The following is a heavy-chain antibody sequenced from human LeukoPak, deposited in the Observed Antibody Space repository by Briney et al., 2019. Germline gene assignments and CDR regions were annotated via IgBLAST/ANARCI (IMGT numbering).Heavy chain of an antibody. CDR1: GYTFTSNY. V-gene: IGHV1-46*01. CDR3: ARDQEGFDY. J-gene: IGHJ4*02. Sequence: ASVKVSCKASGYTFTSNYIHWVRQAPGQGLEWMGMIYPRDGSTSYAQKFQGRVTVTRDTSTSTVHMELRGLRSEDTAVYYCARDQEGFDYWGQRTLVTVSS. CDR2: IYPRDGST.